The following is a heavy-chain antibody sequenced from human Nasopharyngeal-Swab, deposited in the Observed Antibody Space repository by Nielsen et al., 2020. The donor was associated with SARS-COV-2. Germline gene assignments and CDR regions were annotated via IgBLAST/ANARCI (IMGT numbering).Heavy chain of an antibody. CDR1: GFTFSSYS. CDR3: ASDPLTFYDSWSGPRPLEEPYGLDV. J-gene: IGHJ6*02. CDR2: ISSSSTYI. D-gene: IGHD3-3*01. Sequence: GGSLRLSCAASGFTFSSYSMNWVRQAPGKGLEWVSSISSSSTYIYYADSVKGRFTISRDSAKNLLYLQMNSLRAEDTAVYYCASDPLTFYDSWSGPRPLEEPYGLDVWGQGTTVTVSS. V-gene: IGHV3-21*01.